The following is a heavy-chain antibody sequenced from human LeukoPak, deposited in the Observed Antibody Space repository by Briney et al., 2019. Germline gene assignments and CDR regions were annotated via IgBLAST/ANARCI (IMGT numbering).Heavy chain of an antibody. CDR1: GFTFSSYA. J-gene: IGHJ4*02. Sequence: PGGSLGLSCAASGFTFSSYAMHWVRQAPGKGLEYVSAISSNGGSTYYANSVKGRFTISRDNSKNMLYLQMGSLRAEDMAVYYCARGGYYYGSGSYYSSWGQGTLVTVSS. D-gene: IGHD3-10*01. V-gene: IGHV3-64*01. CDR2: ISSNGGST. CDR3: ARGGYYYGSGSYYSS.